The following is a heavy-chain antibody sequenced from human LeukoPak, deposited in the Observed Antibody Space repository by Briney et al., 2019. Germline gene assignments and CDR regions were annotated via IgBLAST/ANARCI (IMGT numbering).Heavy chain of an antibody. CDR3: AKYGFSYCRGSECIPH. V-gene: IGHV4-39*02. J-gene: IGHJ4*02. CDR2: IYYSGST. Sequence: SETLSLTCTVSGGSISSSTYYWGWIRQPPGKGLEWIGSIYYSGSTYYNPSLKSRVTISVDTSKNHFSLKLTSVTAADTAVYYCAKYGFSYCRGSECIPHWGQGTLVTVSS. D-gene: IGHD2-15*01. CDR1: GGSISSSTYY.